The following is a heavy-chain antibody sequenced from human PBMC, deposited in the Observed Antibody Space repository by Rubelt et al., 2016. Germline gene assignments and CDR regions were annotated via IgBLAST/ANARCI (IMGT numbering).Heavy chain of an antibody. V-gene: IGHV3-23*03. Sequence: EVQLLESGGDLVQPGGSLTLSCAASGFIFNNFAMSWVRQPPGKGLEWVSRLNTDGRTIGYADSGRGRSTISRDNTKNTLYLQMNSLPVDDTAIYYCARENFDPWGQGTLVTVSS. J-gene: IGHJ5*02. CDR3: ARENFDP. CDR1: GFIFNNFA. CDR2: LNTDGRTI.